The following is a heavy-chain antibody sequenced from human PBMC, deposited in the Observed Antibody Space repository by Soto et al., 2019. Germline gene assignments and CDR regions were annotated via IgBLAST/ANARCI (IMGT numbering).Heavy chain of an antibody. CDR3: ARGLRIQLCLDY. Sequence: GGSLRLSCAASGFTFSSYAMSWVRQAPGKGLEWVSAISGSGGSTYYADSVKGRFTISRDNSKNTLYLQMNSLRAEDTAVYYCARGLRIQLCLDYWGQGTLVTVSS. V-gene: IGHV3-23*01. CDR1: GFTFSSYA. J-gene: IGHJ4*02. D-gene: IGHD5-18*01. CDR2: ISGSGGST.